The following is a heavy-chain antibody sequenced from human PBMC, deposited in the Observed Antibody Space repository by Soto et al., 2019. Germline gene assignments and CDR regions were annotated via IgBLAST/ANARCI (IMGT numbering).Heavy chain of an antibody. V-gene: IGHV1-69*04. D-gene: IGHD4-17*01. J-gene: IGHJ4*02. CDR3: AREYGDYYFDY. CDR1: GGTFSSYT. CDR2: IIPILGIA. Sequence: PVKGSCKASGGTFSSYTISWGRQAPGQGLEWMGRIIPILGIANYAQKFQGRVTITADKSTSTAYMELSSLRSEDTAVYYCAREYGDYYFDYWGQGTLVTVSS.